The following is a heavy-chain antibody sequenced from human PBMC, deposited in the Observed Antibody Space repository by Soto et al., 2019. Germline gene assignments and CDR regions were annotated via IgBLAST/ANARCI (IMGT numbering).Heavy chain of an antibody. CDR1: GGSIKNFA. Sequence: QVQLVQSGAEVKRPGSSLKVSCKASGGSIKNFAISWVRQAPGQGPEWMGGFIPIFATTYYAQKFQGRVTIIADESTSTLNMELRALTSEDTAVYYCAHDTSGYYFYSFDNWGQGTLVTVS. D-gene: IGHD3-22*01. V-gene: IGHV1-69*01. J-gene: IGHJ4*02. CDR3: AHDTSGYYFYSFDN. CDR2: FIPIFATT.